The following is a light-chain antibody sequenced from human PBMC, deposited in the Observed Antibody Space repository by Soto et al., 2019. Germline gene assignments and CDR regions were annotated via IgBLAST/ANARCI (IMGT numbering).Light chain of an antibody. Sequence: DIQITPSPSSLSASVGDRVTITFLTRKISSSYLNWYQQKPGEAPMLLIYAASSLQSGVPARFSGSGSGTDFTLTISSLQPEDFATYYCQQNYSTPRTFGQGTKVDI. V-gene: IGKV1-39*01. CDR1: KISSSY. CDR2: AAS. CDR3: QQNYSTPRT. J-gene: IGKJ1*01.